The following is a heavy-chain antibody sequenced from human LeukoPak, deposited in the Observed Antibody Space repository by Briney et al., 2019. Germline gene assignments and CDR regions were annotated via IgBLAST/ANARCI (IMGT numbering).Heavy chain of an antibody. CDR2: ISYDGSNK. Sequence: GGSLRLSCAASGFTFSSYSMHWVRQAPGKGLEWVAVISYDGSNKYYADSVKGRFTISRDNSKNTLYLQMNSLRAEDTAVYYCAKRGTYFDPWGQGTLVTVSS. J-gene: IGHJ5*02. CDR1: GFTFSSYS. CDR3: AKRGTYFDP. V-gene: IGHV3-30*18. D-gene: IGHD1-26*01.